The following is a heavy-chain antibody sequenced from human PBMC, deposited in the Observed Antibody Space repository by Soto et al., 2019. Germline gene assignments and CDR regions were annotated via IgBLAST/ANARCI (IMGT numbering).Heavy chain of an antibody. CDR2: IRSTGYGATT. Sequence: EVQLVESGGGLVKPGRSLRLSCTTTGFTFGEYPMSWFRQAPGKGLEWVGFIRSTGYGATTEYAASVKGRFTISRDDSKSIVYLQMNSLKTEYTAIYYCTRHPEDYDFYVRDHYWGQGTLVTVSS. J-gene: IGHJ4*02. V-gene: IGHV3-49*05. D-gene: IGHD3-3*01. CDR1: GFTFGEYP. CDR3: TRHPEDYDFYVRDHY.